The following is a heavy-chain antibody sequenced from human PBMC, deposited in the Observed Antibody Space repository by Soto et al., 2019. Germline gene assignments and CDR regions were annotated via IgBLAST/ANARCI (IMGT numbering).Heavy chain of an antibody. CDR2: IYSSGSA. CDR1: GGSISSGGYF. CDR3: ARGDYGAYSYYLEH. D-gene: IGHD4-17*01. J-gene: IGHJ4*02. Sequence: QVQLQESGPGLVKPSQTLSLTCSVSGGSISSGGYFWSWIRRHPGKGLEWIGYIYSSGSAYYNPSLRSRVTISVDTSNDNFSLKLSSVTAADTAVYYCARGDYGAYSYYLEHGGQGTLVTVSS. V-gene: IGHV4-31*03.